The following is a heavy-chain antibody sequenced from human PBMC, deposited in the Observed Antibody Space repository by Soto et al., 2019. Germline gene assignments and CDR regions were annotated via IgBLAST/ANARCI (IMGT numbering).Heavy chain of an antibody. V-gene: IGHV6-1*01. CDR2: IYYRSKWYN. CDR3: ARAPGIAVAIDY. D-gene: IGHD6-19*01. Sequence: QVQLQQSGRGLVKPSQTRSLTCAISWDRVSSKSGAWNWIRQFPSRAVEWRGRIYYRSKWYNDTAVSVKSRITTNPDTSKNQFSLQLNSVTPEDTAVYYCARAPGIAVAIDYWGQGTLVTVSS. J-gene: IGHJ4*02. CDR1: WDRVSSKSGA.